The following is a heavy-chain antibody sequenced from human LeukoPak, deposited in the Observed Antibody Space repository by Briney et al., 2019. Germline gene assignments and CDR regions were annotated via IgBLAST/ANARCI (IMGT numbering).Heavy chain of an antibody. V-gene: IGHV4-59*01. Sequence: KPSETLSLTCTVSGGSLSYYYWSWIRQPPGKGLEWIGYISNSGSINYNPSLKSRVTISLDTSKTQFSLRLSSVTAADTAVYYCARDSRSSSWPFYYGIDVWGKGTTVTVSS. CDR1: GGSLSYYY. CDR3: ARDSRSSSWPFYYGIDV. J-gene: IGHJ6*04. D-gene: IGHD6-13*01. CDR2: ISNSGSI.